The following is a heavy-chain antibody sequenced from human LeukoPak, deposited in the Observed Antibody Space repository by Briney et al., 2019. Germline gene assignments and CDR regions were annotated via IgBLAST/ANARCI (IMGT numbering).Heavy chain of an antibody. V-gene: IGHV3-33*01. CDR3: ARGYGAGNYFDY. D-gene: IGHD4/OR15-4a*01. CDR2: IWHDGSNK. Sequence: GRSLRLSCAASAFSFSTYGMHWVCQAPGKGLAWVAFIWHDGSNKYYADSVKGRFTISRDNSKNMVYLQMNSLRAEDTAVYYCARGYGAGNYFDYWGQGALVTVSS. J-gene: IGHJ4*02. CDR1: AFSFSTYG.